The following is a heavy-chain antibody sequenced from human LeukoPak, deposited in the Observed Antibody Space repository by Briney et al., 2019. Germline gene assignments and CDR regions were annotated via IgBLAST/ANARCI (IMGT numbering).Heavy chain of an antibody. CDR2: ISYDGSNK. CDR3: ARGRYYFDY. V-gene: IGHV3-30*04. D-gene: IGHD3-10*01. J-gene: IGHJ4*02. Sequence: PGGSLRLSCAASGFTFSSYAMHWVRQAPGKGLEWVAVISYDGSNKYYADSVKGRFTISRDNSKNTLYLQTNSLRAEDTAVYYCARGRYYFDYWGQGTLVTVSS. CDR1: GFTFSSYA.